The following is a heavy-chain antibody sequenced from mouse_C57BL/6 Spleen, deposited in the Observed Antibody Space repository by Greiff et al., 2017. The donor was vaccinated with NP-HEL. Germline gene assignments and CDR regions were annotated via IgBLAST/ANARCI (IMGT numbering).Heavy chain of an antibody. V-gene: IGHV1-50*01. CDR2: IDPSDSYT. J-gene: IGHJ2*01. CDR1: GYTFTSYW. CDR3: ARREVYYGLDY. D-gene: IGHD2-1*01. Sequence: QVQLQQPGAELVKPGASVKLSCKASGYTFTSYWMQWVKQRPGQGLEWIGEIDPSDSYTNYNQKFKGKATLTVDTSSSTAYMQLSSLTSEDSAVYYCARREVYYGLDYWGQGTTLTVSS.